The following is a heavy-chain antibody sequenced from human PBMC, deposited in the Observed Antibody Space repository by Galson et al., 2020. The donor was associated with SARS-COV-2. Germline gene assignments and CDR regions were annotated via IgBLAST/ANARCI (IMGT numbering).Heavy chain of an antibody. CDR2: IHHSGST. Sequence: SETLSLTCAVSGGSITSDGYSWSWIRQPPGKGLEWTGYIHHSGSTYYNPSLKSRLTISIDRSKNQFSLKLSSVTAADTAVYYCARAGYCTNTSCRTLDVWGQGTTVTVSS. CDR3: ARAGYCTNTSCRTLDV. CDR1: GGSITSDGYS. D-gene: IGHD2-2*01. J-gene: IGHJ6*02. V-gene: IGHV4-30-2*01.